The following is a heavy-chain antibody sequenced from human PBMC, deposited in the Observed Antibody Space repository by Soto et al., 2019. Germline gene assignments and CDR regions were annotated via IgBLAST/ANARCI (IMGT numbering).Heavy chain of an antibody. V-gene: IGHV3-23*01. CDR3: AKACFVWSSEQPYYFDY. CDR1: GFTFSNYA. D-gene: IGHD3-16*01. CDR2: ISGSGGRS. Sequence: EVQLLDSGGGLVQPGGSLRLSCAASGFTFSNYAMTWVRQGPGKGLEWVSGISGSGGRSYYADSVKGRFTISRDNSKSTLYLQMHSMRAEETAVYYCAKACFVWSSEQPYYFDYWGQGTLVTVSS. J-gene: IGHJ4*02.